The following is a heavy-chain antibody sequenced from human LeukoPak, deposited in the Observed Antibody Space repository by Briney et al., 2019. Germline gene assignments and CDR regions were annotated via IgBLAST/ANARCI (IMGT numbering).Heavy chain of an antibody. D-gene: IGHD3-10*01. CDR3: TRDRPVRGVITFYYYGMDV. Sequence: PGGSMRLSCTASGFTFGDYAMSWVRQAPGKGLEWVGFIRSRAYGGTTEYAASVKGRFTISRDDSKSIAYLQMNSLKTEDTAVYYCTRDRPVRGVITFYYYGMDVWGKGTTVTVSS. J-gene: IGHJ6*04. CDR1: GFTFGDYA. V-gene: IGHV3-49*04. CDR2: IRSRAYGGTT.